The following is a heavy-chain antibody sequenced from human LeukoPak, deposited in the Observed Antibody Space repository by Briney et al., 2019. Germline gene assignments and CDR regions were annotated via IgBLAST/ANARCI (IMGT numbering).Heavy chain of an antibody. J-gene: IGHJ4*02. D-gene: IGHD3-22*01. CDR3: ARRYYYDSSGYWGDTEKEYYFDY. CDR2: IYPGDSDT. V-gene: IGHV5-51*01. CDR1: GYSFTSYW. Sequence: GESLKISCKGSGYSFTSYWIGWARQMPGKGLEWMGIIYPGDSDTRYSPSFQGQVTISADKSISTAYLQWSSLKASDTAMYYCARRYYYDSSGYWGDTEKEYYFDYWGQGTLVTVSS.